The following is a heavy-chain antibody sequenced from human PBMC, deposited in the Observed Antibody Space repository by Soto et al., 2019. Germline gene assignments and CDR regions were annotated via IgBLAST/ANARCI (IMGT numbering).Heavy chain of an antibody. V-gene: IGHV1-69*08. D-gene: IGHD3-10*01. CDR1: GGTFSPYT. CDR3: ARDWESTVSTWSFGAF. CDR2: IIPFLGVT. J-gene: IGHJ4*02. Sequence: QVQLVQSGAEVKKPGSSVKVSCKASGGTFSPYTINWVRQAPGQGLEWMGRIIPFLGVTNYAQKFQARVTITADISTTTAYMELSGLRFEDTAVYYCARDWESTVSTWSFGAFWGRGTLVTVSS.